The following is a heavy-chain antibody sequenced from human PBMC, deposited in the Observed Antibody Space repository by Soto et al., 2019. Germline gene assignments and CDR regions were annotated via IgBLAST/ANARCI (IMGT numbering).Heavy chain of an antibody. CDR2: ISYDGSNN. CDR3: ARGYCGGDCYSGDS. D-gene: IGHD2-21*02. CDR1: GFTFRSFA. V-gene: IGHV3-30-3*01. J-gene: IGHJ4*02. Sequence: GSLRLSCAASGFTFRSFAMHWVRQAPGKGLEWVAFISYDGSNNFYADSVKGRFTISRDNSKNTLYLQMNSLRAEDTAMYYCARGYCGGDCYSGDSWGQGALVTVSS.